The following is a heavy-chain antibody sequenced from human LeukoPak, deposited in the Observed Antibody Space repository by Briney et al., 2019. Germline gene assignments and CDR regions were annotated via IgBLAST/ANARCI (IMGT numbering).Heavy chain of an antibody. J-gene: IGHJ5*02. V-gene: IGHV4-59*01. CDR3: ARGDAGLYYDSSASGSRFDP. CDR2: IYYSGST. Sequence: SETLSLTCTVSGGSISSYYWSWIRQPPGKGLEWIGYIYYSGSTNYNPSLKSRVTISVDTSKNQFSLKLSSVTAADTAVYYCARGDAGLYYDSSASGSRFDPWGQGTLVTVSS. CDR1: GGSISSYY. D-gene: IGHD3-22*01.